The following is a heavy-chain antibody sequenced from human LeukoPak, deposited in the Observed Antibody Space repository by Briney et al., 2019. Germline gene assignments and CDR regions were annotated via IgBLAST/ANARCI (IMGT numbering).Heavy chain of an antibody. Sequence: SETLSLTCAVYGVSFSGYYWSWIRQAPGKGLEWIGEINHSGSANYNSSLKSRVTLSIDTSKDQFSLLLSSVTAADTAVYYCARSDGYSSAWGQGTRVTVSS. V-gene: IGHV4-34*01. CDR3: ARSDGYSSA. CDR1: GVSFSGYY. D-gene: IGHD6-19*01. CDR2: INHSGSA. J-gene: IGHJ5*02.